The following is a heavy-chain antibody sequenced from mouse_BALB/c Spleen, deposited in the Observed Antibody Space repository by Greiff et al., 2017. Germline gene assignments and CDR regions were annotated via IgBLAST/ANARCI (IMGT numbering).Heavy chain of an antibody. CDR1: GFTFTDYY. Sequence: EVKLMESGGGLVQPGGSLRLSCATSGFTFTDYYMSWVRQPPGKALEWLGFIRNKANGYTTEYSASVKGRFTISRDNSQSILYLQMNTLRAEDSATYYCARDRDDYDYAMDYWGQGTSVTVSS. D-gene: IGHD2-4*01. V-gene: IGHV7-3*02. CDR2: IRNKANGYTT. J-gene: IGHJ4*01. CDR3: ARDRDDYDYAMDY.